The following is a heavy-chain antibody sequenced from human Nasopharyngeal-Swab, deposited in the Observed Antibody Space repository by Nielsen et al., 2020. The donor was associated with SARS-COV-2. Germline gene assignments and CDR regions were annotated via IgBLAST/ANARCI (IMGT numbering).Heavy chain of an antibody. Sequence: WIRQPPGKGLEWVSAISASGGSTYYADSVKGRFTVSRDYSKTTLYLQMNSLRAEDTAVYYCAREYAYYPYAFDIWGQGTMVTVSS. CDR2: ISASGGST. V-gene: IGHV3-23*01. CDR3: AREYAYYPYAFDI. J-gene: IGHJ3*02. D-gene: IGHD2-8*01.